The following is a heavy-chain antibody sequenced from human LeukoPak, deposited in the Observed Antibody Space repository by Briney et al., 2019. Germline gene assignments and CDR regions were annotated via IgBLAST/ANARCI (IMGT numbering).Heavy chain of an antibody. J-gene: IGHJ4*02. CDR2: MYSSGST. Sequence: PSETLSLTCTVSGGSISSHHWSWIRQPPGKGLEWIGNMYSSGSTKYNPSLESRVTISLGTSNNQFSLKVHSVTAADTAVYYCARDSSGWLVSYFDYWGQGILVTVAS. D-gene: IGHD6-19*01. CDR3: ARDSSGWLVSYFDY. CDR1: GGSISSHH. V-gene: IGHV4-59*11.